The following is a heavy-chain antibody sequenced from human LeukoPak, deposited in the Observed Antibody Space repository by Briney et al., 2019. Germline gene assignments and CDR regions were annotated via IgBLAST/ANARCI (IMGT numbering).Heavy chain of an antibody. CDR2: ISGSGGST. D-gene: IGHD2-8*01. V-gene: IGHV3-23*01. CDR1: GFTFSSYA. Sequence: GGSLRLSCAASGFTFSSYAMSWVRQAPGKGLEWVSAISGSGGSTYYADSVKGRFTISRDNAKNSLYLQMNSLRAEDTAVYYCARDRIVLMVYASPYYGMDVWGQGTTVTVSS. J-gene: IGHJ6*02. CDR3: ARDRIVLMVYASPYYGMDV.